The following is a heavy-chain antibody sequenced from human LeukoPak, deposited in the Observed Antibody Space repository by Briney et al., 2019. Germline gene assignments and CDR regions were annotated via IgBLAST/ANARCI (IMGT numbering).Heavy chain of an antibody. V-gene: IGHV4-59*01. CDR2: IYYSGGT. CDR3: ARGFPTWFDP. CDR1: GGSISSYY. J-gene: IGHJ5*02. Sequence: SETLSLTCTVSGGSISSYYWSWIRQPPGKGLEWIGYIYYSGGTNYNPSLKSRVTISVDMSKNQFSLKLSSVTAADTAVYYCARGFPTWFDPWGQGTLVTVSS.